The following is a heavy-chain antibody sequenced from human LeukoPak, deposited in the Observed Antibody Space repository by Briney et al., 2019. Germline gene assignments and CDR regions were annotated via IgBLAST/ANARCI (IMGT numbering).Heavy chain of an antibody. V-gene: IGHV3-11*01. CDR3: ARDRTEYDILTGYYYYYMDV. CDR1: GFTFSDYN. CDR2: ISRSGSTK. J-gene: IGHJ6*03. Sequence: GGSLRLSCAASGFTFSDYNMRWIRQAPGKGLEWVSSISRSGSTKYYADSVKGRFTISRDNAKNSLFLQMNSLRAEDTAVYYCARDRTEYDILTGYYYYYMDVWGKGTTVTISS. D-gene: IGHD3-9*01.